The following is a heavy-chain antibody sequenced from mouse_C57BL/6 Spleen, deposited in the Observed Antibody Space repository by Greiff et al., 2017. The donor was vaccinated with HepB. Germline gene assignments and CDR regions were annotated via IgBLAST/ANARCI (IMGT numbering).Heavy chain of an antibody. CDR3: AREDDYAGKD. Sequence: QVQLQQSGAELVRPGASVKLSCKASGYTFTDYYINWVKQRPGQGLEWIARIYPGSGNTYYNEKFKGKATLTAEKSSSTAYMQLSSLTSEDSAVYFCAREDDYAGKDWGQGTTLTVSS. CDR1: GYTFTDYY. D-gene: IGHD2-4*01. V-gene: IGHV1-76*01. J-gene: IGHJ2*01. CDR2: IYPGSGNT.